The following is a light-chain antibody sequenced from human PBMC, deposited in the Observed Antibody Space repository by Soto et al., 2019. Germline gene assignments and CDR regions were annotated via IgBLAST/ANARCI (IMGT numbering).Light chain of an antibody. CDR1: QSVDTN. J-gene: IGKJ2*01. V-gene: IGKV3-15*01. CDR3: QQYYNWPPYT. CDR2: GAS. Sequence: EVVMTQSPATLSVSPGDRATLSCRASQSVDTNVAWYQQKPGQAPRLLVYGASTRATGIPARFTGFGSGTDFTLTISGLQSDDFAVYYCQQYYNWPPYTFGQGTKLHIK.